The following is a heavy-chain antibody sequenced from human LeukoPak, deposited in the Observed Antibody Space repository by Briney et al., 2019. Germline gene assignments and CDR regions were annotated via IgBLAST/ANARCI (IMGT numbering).Heavy chain of an antibody. CDR3: AKLNSGWSAGKRFFDY. V-gene: IGHV3-23*01. Sequence: PGGSLRLSCAASGFTFSSYAMSWVRQAPGKGLEWVSVIGGRAGPTHYADSVKGRFTISKDNSKNTVFLQMDSLRVEDTAVYYCAKLNSGWSAGKRFFDYWGQGILVTVSS. CDR2: IGGRAGPT. CDR1: GFTFSSYA. J-gene: IGHJ4*02. D-gene: IGHD6-19*01.